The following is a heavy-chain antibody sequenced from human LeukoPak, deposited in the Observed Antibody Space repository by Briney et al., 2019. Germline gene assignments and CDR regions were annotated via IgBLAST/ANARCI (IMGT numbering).Heavy chain of an antibody. J-gene: IGHJ4*02. CDR1: GGSFSGFY. V-gene: IGHV4-34*01. CDR2: INHSGST. Sequence: SETLSLTCAVYGGSFSGFYWGWIRQPPGKGLEWIGEINHSGSTNYNPSLKSRVTISVDTSKNQFSLKLSSVTAADTAVYYCAREGGLALYYFDYWGQGTLVTVSS. D-gene: IGHD6-19*01. CDR3: AREGGLALYYFDY.